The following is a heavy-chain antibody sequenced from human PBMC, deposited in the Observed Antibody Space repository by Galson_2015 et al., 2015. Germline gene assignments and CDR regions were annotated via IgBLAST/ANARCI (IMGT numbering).Heavy chain of an antibody. J-gene: IGHJ3*02. Sequence: PALVKPTQPLTLTCTFSGFSLSTSGMCVSWIRQPPGKALEWLALIDWDDDKYYSTSLKTRLTISKDTSKNQVVLTMTNMDPVDTATYYCARIAPDYSDYETDAFDIWGQGTMVTVSS. V-gene: IGHV2-70*01. CDR1: GFSLSTSGMC. CDR2: IDWDDDK. CDR3: ARIAPDYSDYETDAFDI. D-gene: IGHD4-11*01.